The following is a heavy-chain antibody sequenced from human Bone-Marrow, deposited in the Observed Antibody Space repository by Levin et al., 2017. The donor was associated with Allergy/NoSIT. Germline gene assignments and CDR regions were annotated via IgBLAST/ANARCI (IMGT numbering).Heavy chain of an antibody. Sequence: RASVKVSCKASGYTFTGYYMHWVRQAPGQGLEWMGRINPNSGGTNYAQKFQGRVTKTRDTSISTAYMELSRLRSDDTAVYYCARDRHYYDSSGYMDYWGQGTLVTVSS. V-gene: IGHV1-2*06. CDR3: ARDRHYYDSSGYMDY. D-gene: IGHD3-22*01. J-gene: IGHJ4*02. CDR2: INPNSGGT. CDR1: GYTFTGYY.